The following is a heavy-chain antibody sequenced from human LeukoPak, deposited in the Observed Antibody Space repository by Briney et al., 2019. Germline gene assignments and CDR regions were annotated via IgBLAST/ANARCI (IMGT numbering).Heavy chain of an antibody. D-gene: IGHD2-2*01. Sequence: SETLSLTXAVYGGSFSGYYWSWIRQPPGKGLEWIGEINHSGSTNYNPSLKSRVTISVDTSKNQFSLKLSSVTAADTAVYYCARGGYCSSTNCYWDNSLGFDPWGQGTLVTVSS. V-gene: IGHV4-34*01. CDR1: GGSFSGYY. J-gene: IGHJ5*02. CDR2: INHSGST. CDR3: ARGGYCSSTNCYWDNSLGFDP.